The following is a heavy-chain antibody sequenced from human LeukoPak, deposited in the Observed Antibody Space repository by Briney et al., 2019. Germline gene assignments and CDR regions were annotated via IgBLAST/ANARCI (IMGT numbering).Heavy chain of an antibody. CDR2: INHSGGT. CDR3: ARQRFYSSGWYKDY. D-gene: IGHD6-19*01. J-gene: IGHJ4*02. CDR1: GGSFSGYY. Sequence: SETLSLTCAVYGGSFSGYYWSWIRQPPGKGLEWIGEINHSGGTNYNPSLKSRVTISVDTSKNQFSLKLSSVTAADTAVYYCARQRFYSSGWYKDYWGQGTLVTVSS. V-gene: IGHV4-34*01.